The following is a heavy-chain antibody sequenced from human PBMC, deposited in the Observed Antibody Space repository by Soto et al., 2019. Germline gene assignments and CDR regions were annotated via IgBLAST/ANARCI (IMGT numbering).Heavy chain of an antibody. CDR1: GGSISSADYY. J-gene: IGHJ6*02. D-gene: IGHD1-1*01. CDR2: IFYSGTT. CDR3: ARDLWVEPELYYYGMDV. Sequence: TLCLTCPVSGGSISSADYYWSWIRQTPGKGLEWIGHIFYSGTTYYNPSLKSRLTISVDTSKNHFSLRMTSVTAADTAVYYCARDLWVEPELYYYGMDVWGQGTTFTVSS. V-gene: IGHV4-30-4*01.